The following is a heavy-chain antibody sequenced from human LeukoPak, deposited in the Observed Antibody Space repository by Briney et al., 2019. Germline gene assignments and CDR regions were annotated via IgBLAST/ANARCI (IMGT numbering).Heavy chain of an antibody. CDR3: ARVGGDYGDYGYY. Sequence: SETLSLTCAVYGGSFSGYYWSWIRQPPGKGLEWIGEINHSGSTNYNPSLKSRVTISVDTSKNQFSLKLSSVTAADTAVYYCARVGGDYGDYGYYWGQGTLATVSS. V-gene: IGHV4-34*01. CDR1: GGSFSGYY. J-gene: IGHJ4*02. D-gene: IGHD4-17*01. CDR2: INHSGST.